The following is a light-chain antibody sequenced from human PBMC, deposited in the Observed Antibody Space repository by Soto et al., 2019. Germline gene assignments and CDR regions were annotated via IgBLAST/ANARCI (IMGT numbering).Light chain of an antibody. Sequence: EIVLTQSPGTLSLSPGERATLSCRASQSVSSIYLAWYQQKPGQAPRLLIYGASSRATGIPDRFSGSGSGPDFTLTISRLEPEDFAVYYCQQYGSSRWTFGQGTKVDIK. V-gene: IGKV3-20*01. J-gene: IGKJ1*01. CDR2: GAS. CDR1: QSVSSIY. CDR3: QQYGSSRWT.